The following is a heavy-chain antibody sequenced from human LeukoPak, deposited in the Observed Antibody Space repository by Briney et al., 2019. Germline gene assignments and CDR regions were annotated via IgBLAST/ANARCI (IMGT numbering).Heavy chain of an antibody. CDR2: ISSSSSYI. CDR1: GFTFSSYA. D-gene: IGHD6-13*01. V-gene: IGHV3-21*01. CDR3: ARRGGSSWYH. J-gene: IGHJ4*02. Sequence: PGGSLRLSCAASGFTFSSYAMSWVRQAPGKGLEWVSSISSSSSYIYYADSVKGRFTISRDNAKNPLYLQMNSLRAEDTAVYYCARRGGSSWYHWGQGTLVTVSS.